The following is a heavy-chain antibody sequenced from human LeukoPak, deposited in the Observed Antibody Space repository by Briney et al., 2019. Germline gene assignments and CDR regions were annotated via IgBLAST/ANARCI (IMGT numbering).Heavy chain of an antibody. V-gene: IGHV1-18*01. CDR3: ARDAAVATRGWFDP. J-gene: IGHJ5*02. CDR2: ISAYNGNT. Sequence: ASVKVSCKASGYSLNSFGITWVRQAPGQGLEWMGWISAYNGNTNYAQRLQGRLTMTTDTSTSIAYMELRSLRSDDTAVYYCARDAAVATRGWFDPWGQGTLVTVSS. CDR1: GYSLNSFG. D-gene: IGHD6-19*01.